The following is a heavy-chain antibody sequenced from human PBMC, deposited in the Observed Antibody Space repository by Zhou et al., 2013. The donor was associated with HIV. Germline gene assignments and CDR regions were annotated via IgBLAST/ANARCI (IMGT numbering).Heavy chain of an antibody. CDR3: ATIEWELRPYRAEYFPH. J-gene: IGHJ1*01. D-gene: IGHD1-26*01. V-gene: IGHV1-18*01. Sequence: QVHLVQSGTEVKRPGASVKVSCEASGFTFTSFGFHWVRQAPGQGLEWMGWISAYNGNTNYAQKFQGRVTLTDDTSTDTAYMELSSLRSDDTAVYYCATIEWELRPYRAEYFPHWGQGTLVAVSS. CDR1: GFTFTSFG. CDR2: ISAYNGNT.